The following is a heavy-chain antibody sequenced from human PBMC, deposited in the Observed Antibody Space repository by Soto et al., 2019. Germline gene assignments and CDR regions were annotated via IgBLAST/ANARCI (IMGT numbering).Heavy chain of an antibody. D-gene: IGHD3-3*01. CDR1: GDTFTSYG. V-gene: IGHV1-18*01. J-gene: IGHJ6*03. CDR3: ARESPGIFGVVTSLYYYYYYMDV. Sequence: ASVKVSCKACGDTFTSYGISWVRQAPGQGLEWMGWISAYNGNTNYAQKLQGRVTMTTDTSTSTAYMELRSLRSDDTAVYYCARESPGIFGVVTSLYYYYYYMDVWGKGTTVTVSS. CDR2: ISAYNGNT.